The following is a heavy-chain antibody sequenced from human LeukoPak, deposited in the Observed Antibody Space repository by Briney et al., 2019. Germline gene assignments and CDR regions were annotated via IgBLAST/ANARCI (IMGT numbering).Heavy chain of an antibody. CDR1: GFTLSNHW. J-gene: IGHJ4*02. CDR3: GRDLRYSGSYYFDY. D-gene: IGHD1-26*01. V-gene: IGHV3-7*01. CDR2: IKQDGIEK. Sequence: GGSLRLSCAASGFTLSNHWMIWVRQAPGKGLECVANIKQDGIEKYYLDSVKGRFTISRDNAKNSVYLQMNSLRVEDTAVYYCGRDLRYSGSYYFDYWGQGTLVTVSS.